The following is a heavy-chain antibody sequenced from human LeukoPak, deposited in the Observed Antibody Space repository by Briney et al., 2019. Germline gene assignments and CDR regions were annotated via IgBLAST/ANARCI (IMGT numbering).Heavy chain of an antibody. CDR1: GFTVNSNY. V-gene: IGHV3-66*01. J-gene: IGHJ4*02. Sequence: GGSLRLSCAASGFTVNSNYMRWLRQAPGKELQGVSVIYSGGSTYYADSVKSRFTISRDDSKNTLYLQMNGLRAEYTAVYYCARVGSGWYLVDYWGQGTLVTVSS. CDR2: IYSGGST. CDR3: ARVGSGWYLVDY. D-gene: IGHD6-19*01.